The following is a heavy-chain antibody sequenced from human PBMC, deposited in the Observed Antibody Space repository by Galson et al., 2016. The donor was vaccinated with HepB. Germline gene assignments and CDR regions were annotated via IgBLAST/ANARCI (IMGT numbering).Heavy chain of an antibody. J-gene: IGHJ4*02. Sequence: QSGAEVKKPGESLKISCEGSGYSFTNYWIGWVRQMPGEGLEWMGFIYPGHSDTRYRPSFQGQVTILADTSISTAFLQWSSLKASDTARYYCARARNGDSFWDYWGQGTLVTVSS. D-gene: IGHD4-17*01. V-gene: IGHV5-51*01. CDR2: IYPGHSDT. CDR1: GYSFTNYW. CDR3: ARARNGDSFWDY.